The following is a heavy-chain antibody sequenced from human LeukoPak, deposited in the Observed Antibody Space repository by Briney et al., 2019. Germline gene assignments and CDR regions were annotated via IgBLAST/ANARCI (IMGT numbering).Heavy chain of an antibody. D-gene: IGHD3-10*01. CDR2: ISGSGGST. CDR3: AKRAKGVSSGGIVY. J-gene: IGHJ4*02. CDR1: GFTFSSYA. Sequence: GGSLRLSCAASGFTFSSYAMSWVRQAPGKGLEWVSAISGSGGSTYYADSVKGRFTISRDNSKNTLYLQMNSLRAENTAVYYCAKRAKGVSSGGIVYWGQGTLVTVSS. V-gene: IGHV3-23*01.